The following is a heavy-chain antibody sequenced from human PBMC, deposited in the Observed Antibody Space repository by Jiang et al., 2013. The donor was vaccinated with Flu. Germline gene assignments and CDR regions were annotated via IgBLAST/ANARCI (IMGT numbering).Heavy chain of an antibody. CDR3: ARETVRGVIIRRWYAFDI. CDR2: INHSGST. V-gene: IGHV4-34*01. CDR1: GGSFSGYY. J-gene: IGHJ3*02. D-gene: IGHD3-10*01. Sequence: LLKPSETLSLTCAVYGGSFSGYYWSWIRQPPGKGLEWIGEINHSGSTNYNPSLKSRVTISVDTSKNQFSLKLSSVTAADTAVYYCARETVRGVIIRRWYAFDIWGQGTMVTVSS.